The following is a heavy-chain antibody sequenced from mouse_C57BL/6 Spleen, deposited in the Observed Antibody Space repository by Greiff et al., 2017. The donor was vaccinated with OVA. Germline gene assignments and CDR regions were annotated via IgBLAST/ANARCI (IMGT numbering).Heavy chain of an antibody. V-gene: IGHV1-82*01. CDR1: GYAFSSSW. Sequence: QVQLQQSGPELVKPGASVKISCKASGYAFSSSWMNWVKQRPGKGLEWIGRIYPGDGDTNYNGKFKGKATLTADKSSSTAYMQLLSLTSEDSAVYFCARHPYYSMDYWGQGTSVTVSS. CDR2: IYPGDGDT. CDR3: ARHPYYSMDY. J-gene: IGHJ4*01.